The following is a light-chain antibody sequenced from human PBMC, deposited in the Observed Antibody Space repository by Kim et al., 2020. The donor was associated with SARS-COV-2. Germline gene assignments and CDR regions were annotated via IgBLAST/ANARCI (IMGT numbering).Light chain of an antibody. CDR3: SSYAGGKVI. Sequence: PGQSVTLSCTGTGSAVGAYIYVSWYQQHPGKAPRFLIYDVTERPSGVPDRFSGSKSGHTASLTVSGLQPNDEADYYCSSYAGGKVIFGGGTQLTVL. CDR1: GSAVGAYIY. CDR2: DVT. V-gene: IGLV2-8*01. J-gene: IGLJ2*01.